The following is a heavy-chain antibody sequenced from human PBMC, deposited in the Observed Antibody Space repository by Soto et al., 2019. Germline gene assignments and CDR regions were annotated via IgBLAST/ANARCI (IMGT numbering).Heavy chain of an antibody. V-gene: IGHV3-48*02. CDR1: GFTFRNYN. J-gene: IGHJ4*02. CDR2: ISSTTNNI. CDR3: ARVRAVAPVLGY. D-gene: IGHD3-10*01. Sequence: EVQLVESGGGLVQPGGSLRLSCAAPGFTFRNYNMNWVRQVPGKGLEWVSYISSTTNNIFYADSVKGRFTISRDNAESALYLQMNNLTDADTAVYYCARVRAVAPVLGYWGQGILVTVSS.